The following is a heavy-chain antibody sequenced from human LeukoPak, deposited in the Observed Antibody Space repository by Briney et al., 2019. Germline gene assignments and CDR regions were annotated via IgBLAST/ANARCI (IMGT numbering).Heavy chain of an antibody. CDR3: ARDRIAVAGTRFDY. CDR1: GFTFSNYW. Sequence: GGSLRLSCAASGFTFSNYWMHWVRQAPGKGLVWVSRINSDGSSTSYADSVKGRFTISRDNSKNTVYLQMNSLRAEDTAVYYCARDRIAVAGTRFDYWGQGTLVTVSS. V-gene: IGHV3-74*01. D-gene: IGHD6-19*01. J-gene: IGHJ4*02. CDR2: INSDGSST.